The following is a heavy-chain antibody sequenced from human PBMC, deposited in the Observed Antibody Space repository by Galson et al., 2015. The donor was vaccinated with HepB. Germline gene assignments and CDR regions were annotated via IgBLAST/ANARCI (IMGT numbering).Heavy chain of an antibody. CDR3: ARDFGYYDSSGYYRGSKAYYFDY. J-gene: IGHJ4*02. CDR2: ISSSSSTI. Sequence: SLRLSCAASGFTFSSYSMNWVRQAPGKGLEWVSYISSSSSTIYYADSVKGRFTISRDNAKNSLYLQMNSLRDEDTAVYYCARDFGYYDSSGYYRGSKAYYFDYWGQGTLVTVSS. CDR1: GFTFSSYS. D-gene: IGHD3-22*01. V-gene: IGHV3-48*02.